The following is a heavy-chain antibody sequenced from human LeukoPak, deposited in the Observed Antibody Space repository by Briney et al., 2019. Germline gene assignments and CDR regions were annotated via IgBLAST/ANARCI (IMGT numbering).Heavy chain of an antibody. J-gene: IGHJ4*02. CDR2: LYYTGIT. D-gene: IGHD4/OR15-4a*01. CDR3: ARERSSYGAFEI. V-gene: IGHV4-59*12. Sequence: SETLSLTCTVSGGSIDNFYWSWIRHSPGKGLEWIGYLYYTGITNYTPSLRRRVTISLDRSKNQFYLNLKSVTVADSAVYYCARERSSYGAFEIWGQGTLVTVSS. CDR1: GGSIDNFY.